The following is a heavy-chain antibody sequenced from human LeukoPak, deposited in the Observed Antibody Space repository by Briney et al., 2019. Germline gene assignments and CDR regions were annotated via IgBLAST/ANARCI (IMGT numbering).Heavy chain of an antibody. CDR3: ARVIDVAAAGYFDS. CDR1: GGSISSYY. Sequence: PSETLSLTCTVSGGSISSYYWSWIRQPPGKGLEWIGTIFRIGSSYFNPSLKSRVTIPVDTSKNQFSLKLSSVTAADTALYYCARVIDVAAAGYFDSWGQGTQVTVSS. J-gene: IGHJ4*02. V-gene: IGHV4-59*08. CDR2: IFRIGSS. D-gene: IGHD6-25*01.